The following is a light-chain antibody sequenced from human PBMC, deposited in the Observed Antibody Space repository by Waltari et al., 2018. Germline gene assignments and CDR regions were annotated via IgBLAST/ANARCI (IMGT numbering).Light chain of an antibody. J-gene: IGLJ1*01. CDR1: SSDDGGYNY. V-gene: IGLV2-11*01. CDR2: DDN. CDR3: CSYAGSYAYV. Sequence: QPALTQTRSVSGSPGQSVTISCPGTSSDDGGYNYVSWYKQQPGKAPKIMNNDDNKRPLAVPYRFSGSKSCNSASLTISELQGEDDADYYCCSYAGSYAYVFGTGTKVTVL.